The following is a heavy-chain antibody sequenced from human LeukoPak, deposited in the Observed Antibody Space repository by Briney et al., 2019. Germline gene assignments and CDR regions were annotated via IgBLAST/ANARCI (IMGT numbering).Heavy chain of an antibody. CDR1: GFTFSSYW. Sequence: GGSLRLSCVASGFTFSSYWMHWVRQAPGKGLVWVSHINIDGSSTDYADSVKGRFTISRDNAKNTLYLQLNSLRADDTAVYYCARVRYCSSTSCYIYFEYWGQGTLVTVSS. CDR2: INIDGSST. D-gene: IGHD2-2*02. J-gene: IGHJ4*02. V-gene: IGHV3-74*01. CDR3: ARVRYCSSTSCYIYFEY.